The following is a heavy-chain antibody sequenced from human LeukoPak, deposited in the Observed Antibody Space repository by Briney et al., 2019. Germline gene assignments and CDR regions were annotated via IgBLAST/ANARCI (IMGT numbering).Heavy chain of an antibody. J-gene: IGHJ4*02. CDR3: AKATQWLAFDY. CDR1: GGSISNHY. V-gene: IGHV4-59*11. Sequence: PSETLSLTCTVSGGSISNHYWSWVRQPPGKGLEWIGNIYNSGITNYNPSLKSRVTISEDTSKNQFSLKLRSVTAADTAVYYCAKATQWLAFDYWGQGTLVTVSS. D-gene: IGHD6-19*01. CDR2: IYNSGIT.